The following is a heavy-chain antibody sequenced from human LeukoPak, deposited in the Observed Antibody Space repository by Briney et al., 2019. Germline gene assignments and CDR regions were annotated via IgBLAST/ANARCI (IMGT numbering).Heavy chain of an antibody. Sequence: GGSLRLSCAASGFTFRTYALSWVRQAPGKGLEWVPGIDGSGGSTYYADSVKGRFTISRDSSKSTLYLQMNSLRAEDTAVYYCAKWVDGSGFDYWGQGTLVTVSS. J-gene: IGHJ4*02. CDR1: GFTFRTYA. D-gene: IGHD3-22*01. CDR3: AKWVDGSGFDY. V-gene: IGHV3-23*01. CDR2: IDGSGGST.